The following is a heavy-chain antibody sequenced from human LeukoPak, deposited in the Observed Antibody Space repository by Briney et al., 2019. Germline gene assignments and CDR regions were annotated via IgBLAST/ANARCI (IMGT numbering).Heavy chain of an antibody. CDR3: ARRRGRYSGDAFDI. CDR1: GYRFMSYW. Sequence: GESLKISCKGSGYRFMSYWSGWVRQMPGKGLEWMGFIYPGDSDTRYSPSFQGQVTISADKSMSTAYLQWSSLKASDTAMYYCARRRGRYSGDAFDIWGQGTMVTVSS. J-gene: IGHJ3*02. V-gene: IGHV5-51*01. D-gene: IGHD1-26*01. CDR2: IYPGDSDT.